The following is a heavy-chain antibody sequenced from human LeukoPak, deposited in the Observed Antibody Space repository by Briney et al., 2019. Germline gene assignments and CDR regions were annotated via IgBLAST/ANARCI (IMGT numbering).Heavy chain of an antibody. J-gene: IGHJ4*02. CDR3: ATTNVLLWFGELSKTAYFDY. Sequence: PSETLSLTCAVYGGSFSGYYWSWIRQPPGKGLEWIGEINHSGSTNYNPSLKSRVTISVDTSRNQFSLKLSSVTAADTAVYYCATTNVLLWFGELSKTAYFDYWGQGTLVTVSS. CDR2: INHSGST. CDR1: GGSFSGYY. D-gene: IGHD3-10*01. V-gene: IGHV4-34*01.